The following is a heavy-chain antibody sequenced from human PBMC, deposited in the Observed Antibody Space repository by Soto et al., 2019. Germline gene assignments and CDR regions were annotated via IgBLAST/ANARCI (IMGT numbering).Heavy chain of an antibody. D-gene: IGHD3-3*01. CDR3: ARMPRPYDALGSFLDY. CDR2: IYWDDDK. CDR1: AFSLSTGGVG. J-gene: IGHJ4*02. Sequence: SGPTLVNPTQTLTLTCTFSAFSLSTGGVGVGWIRQPPGKALEWLALIYWDDDKRYSPSLRSRLTITKDTSKNQVVLTMTNMDPVDTATYYCARMPRPYDALGSFLDYWAQGILVTGSS. V-gene: IGHV2-5*02.